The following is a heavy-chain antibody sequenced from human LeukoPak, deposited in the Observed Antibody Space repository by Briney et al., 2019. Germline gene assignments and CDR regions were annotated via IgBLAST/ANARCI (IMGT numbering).Heavy chain of an antibody. CDR3: ARVGGARYSSSWYPRGNWFDP. CDR1: GGTFSSYA. Sequence: ASVKVSCKASGGTFSSYAISWVRQAPGQGLEWMGGIIPIFGTANYAQKFQGRVTITADESTSTAYMELSSLRSEDTAVYYCARVGGARYSSSWYPRGNWFDPWGQGTLVTVSS. V-gene: IGHV1-69*13. J-gene: IGHJ5*02. D-gene: IGHD6-13*01. CDR2: IIPIFGTA.